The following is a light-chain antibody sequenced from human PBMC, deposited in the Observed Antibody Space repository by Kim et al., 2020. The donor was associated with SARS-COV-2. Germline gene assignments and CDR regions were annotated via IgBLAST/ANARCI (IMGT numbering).Light chain of an antibody. V-gene: IGKV1-16*02. Sequence: DIQMTQSPSSLAASIGDRVTITCRASQGISNHLAWFQQKPGKAPKPLIYAASTLQSGVSSKFSGSGSGTDFTLTISSLQAEHYATYYCQQYKGFPWTFGQGTKVDIK. CDR2: AAS. CDR1: QGISNH. CDR3: QQYKGFPWT. J-gene: IGKJ1*01.